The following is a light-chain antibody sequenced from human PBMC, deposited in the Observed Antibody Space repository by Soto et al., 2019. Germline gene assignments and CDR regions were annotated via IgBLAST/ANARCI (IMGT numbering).Light chain of an antibody. CDR2: WAS. CDR1: QSVLYSSNNQNY. J-gene: IGKJ1*01. CDR3: QQYYRTPPA. V-gene: IGKV4-1*01. Sequence: DIVMTQSPDSLAVSLGERATINCKSSQSVLYSSNNQNYLAWYQQKPGQPPKLLIYWASTRESGVPDRFSGSGSGTDFTLTISSLQAEDVAVYYCQQYYRTPPAFGQGTKVDIK.